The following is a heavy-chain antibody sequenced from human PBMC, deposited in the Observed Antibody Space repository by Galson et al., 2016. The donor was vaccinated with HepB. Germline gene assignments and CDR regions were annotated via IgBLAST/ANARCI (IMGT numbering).Heavy chain of an antibody. CDR2: ISDSGTYT. V-gene: IGHV3-11*06. Sequence: SLRLSCAASGFTLHDYYMHWIRQAPGKGLEWVSYISDSGTYTDYADSVKGRFAISRDNAKKSLYLEMNSLRADDTAIYYCAKISDSTDWAQYFHRWGQGTLVTVSS. D-gene: IGHD6-19*01. CDR3: AKISDSTDWAQYFHR. CDR1: GFTLHDYY. J-gene: IGHJ1*01.